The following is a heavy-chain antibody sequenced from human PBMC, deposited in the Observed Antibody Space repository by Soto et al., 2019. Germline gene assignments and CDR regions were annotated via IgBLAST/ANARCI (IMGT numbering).Heavy chain of an antibody. V-gene: IGHV5-51*01. J-gene: IGHJ6*02. D-gene: IGHD6-6*01. CDR2: IYPGDSDT. CDR3: ARQVAAHPGTYYYGMDV. Sequence: GESLKISCKGSGYSFTSYWIGWVRQMPGKGLEWMGIIYPGDSDTRYSPSFQGQVTISADKSISTAYLQWSSLKASDTAMYYCARQVAAHPGTYYYGMDVWGQGTTVTVSS. CDR1: GYSFTSYW.